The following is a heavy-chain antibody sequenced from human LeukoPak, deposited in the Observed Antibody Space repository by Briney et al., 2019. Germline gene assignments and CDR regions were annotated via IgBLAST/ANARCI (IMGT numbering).Heavy chain of an antibody. D-gene: IGHD4-17*01. CDR1: GGSISSSYYY. V-gene: IGHV4-39*01. CDR2: IFYSGST. CDR3: ARHSAVTTFIFDY. J-gene: IGHJ4*02. Sequence: SETLFLTCTVSGGSISSSYYYWGWIRQPPGKGLEWIGSIFYSGSTYYNPSLKSRVTISLDTSKNQFSLRLSSVTAADTAVYYCARHSAVTTFIFDYWGQGAMATVSS.